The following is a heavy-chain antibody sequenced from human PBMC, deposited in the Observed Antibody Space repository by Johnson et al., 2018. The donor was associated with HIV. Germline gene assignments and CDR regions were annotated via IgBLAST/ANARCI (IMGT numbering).Heavy chain of an antibody. Sequence: QVQLVESGGGVVQPGRSLRLSCAASGFTFSSYAMHWVRQAPGKGLEWVAVISYDGSNKYSAGSVKGRFTISRDNSKNTLYLQMNNLRLGDTAVYYCAWSVHDYSDYLWGRDAFDIWGQGTMVIVSS. CDR3: AWSVHDYSDYLWGRDAFDI. D-gene: IGHD4-11*01. V-gene: IGHV3-30*04. CDR2: ISYDGSNK. J-gene: IGHJ3*02. CDR1: GFTFSSYA.